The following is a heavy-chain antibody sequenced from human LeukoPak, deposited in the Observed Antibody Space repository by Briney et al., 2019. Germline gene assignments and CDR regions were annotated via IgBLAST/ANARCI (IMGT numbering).Heavy chain of an antibody. V-gene: IGHV4-61*02. J-gene: IGHJ6*03. CDR3: ARGARGGTYYYYYYMDV. CDR1: GGSISSGSYY. CDR2: IYTSGST. Sequence: SETLSLTCTVSGGSISSGSYYWSWIRQPAGKGLEWIGRIYTSGSTNYNPSLKSRVTISVDTSKNQFSLKLSSVTAADTAVYYCARGARGGTYYYYYYMDVWGKGTTVTVSS. D-gene: IGHD4-23*01.